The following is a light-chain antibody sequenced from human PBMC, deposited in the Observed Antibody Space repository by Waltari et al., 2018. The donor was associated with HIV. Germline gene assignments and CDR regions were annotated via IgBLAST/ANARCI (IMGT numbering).Light chain of an antibody. CDR2: EVS. CDR3: MQSIELPLT. CDR1: HSLLHSDGKTY. V-gene: IGKV2D-29*01. J-gene: IGKJ4*01. Sequence: IVMTQTPLSLSVTPGQPASISCKPNHSLLHSDGKTYLYWYLQKAGQPPQLLINEVSRRFSGVPARFSGGGTGTDFSLKISRLEAEDFGIYYCMQSIELPLTFGGGTKVEIK.